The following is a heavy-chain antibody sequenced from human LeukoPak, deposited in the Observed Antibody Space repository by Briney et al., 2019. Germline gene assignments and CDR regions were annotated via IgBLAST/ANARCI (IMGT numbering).Heavy chain of an antibody. CDR2: ISSSSSTI. D-gene: IGHD1-26*01. V-gene: IGHV3-48*01. CDR3: ARVRREELLGEIDAFDI. J-gene: IGHJ3*02. CDR1: GFTFSSYS. Sequence: PGGPLLLSCAASGFTFSSYSMNWARQAPGRGLEWVSYISSSSSTIYYADSVKGRFTISRDNAKNSLYLQMNSLRAEDTAVYYCARVRREELLGEIDAFDIWGQGTMVTVSS.